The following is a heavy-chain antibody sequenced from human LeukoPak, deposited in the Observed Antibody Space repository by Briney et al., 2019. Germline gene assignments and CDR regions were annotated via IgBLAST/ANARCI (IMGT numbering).Heavy chain of an antibody. Sequence: GGSLRLSCAASGFTFSSYAMSWVRQAPGKGLEWVSAISGSGGSTYYADSVKGRFTISRDKSKNTLYLQMNSLRAEDTAVYYCAKILVVEAATQDVFDIWGKGKMVTVFS. D-gene: IGHD2-15*01. J-gene: IGHJ3*02. CDR3: AKILVVEAATQDVFDI. CDR2: ISGSGGST. CDR1: GFTFSSYA. V-gene: IGHV3-23*01.